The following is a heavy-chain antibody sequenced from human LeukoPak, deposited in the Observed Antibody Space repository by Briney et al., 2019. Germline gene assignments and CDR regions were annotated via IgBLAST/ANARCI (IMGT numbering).Heavy chain of an antibody. CDR1: GGSISSSNW. J-gene: IGHJ4*02. D-gene: IGHD4-11*01. Sequence: SGTLSLTCVVSGGSISSSNWWTWVRQPPGEGLEWIGEIYYSGDTHYNTSLKSRVTISVDKSKNHFSLNLSSVTAADTAVYYCARRRDSLGLQWGTFDYWGQGTLVTVSS. CDR2: IYYSGDT. V-gene: IGHV4-4*02. CDR3: ARRRDSLGLQWGTFDY.